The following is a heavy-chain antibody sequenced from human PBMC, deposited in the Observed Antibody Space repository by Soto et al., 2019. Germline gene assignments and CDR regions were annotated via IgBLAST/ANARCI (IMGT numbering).Heavy chain of an antibody. J-gene: IGHJ3*02. D-gene: IGHD2-15*01. CDR1: GGSTSSYS. CDR2: MFYSGST. V-gene: IGHV4-59*01. CDR3: AVTPRYCSGGSRQPAQALHI. Sequence: SETLSLTCTVSGGSTSSYSWSWIRQPPGKGLEWIGYMFYSGSTEYNPSLKSRVTISVDTSKNQFSLNLSSVTAADTAVYYCAVTPRYCSGGSRQPAQALHIRGQGRMVTVS.